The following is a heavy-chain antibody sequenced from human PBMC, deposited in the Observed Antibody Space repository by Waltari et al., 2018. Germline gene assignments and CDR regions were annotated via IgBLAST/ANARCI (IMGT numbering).Heavy chain of an antibody. CDR2: IKSKTDGGTS. J-gene: IGHJ2*01. V-gene: IGHV3-15*07. Sequence: EVQLVESGGGLVKPGGSLRLSCAASGFTFSNAWLNWVRTAPGKGLEWVGRIKSKTDGGTSAYAAPVKGRFTISRDDSKNMVYLQVNSLQTDDTAIYYCTADRGRFWYFDLWGRGTLVTVSS. CDR1: GFTFSNAW. D-gene: IGHD3-16*01. CDR3: TADRGRFWYFDL.